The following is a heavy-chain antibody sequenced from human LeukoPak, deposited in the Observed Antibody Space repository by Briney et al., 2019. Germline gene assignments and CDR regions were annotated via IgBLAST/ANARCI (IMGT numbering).Heavy chain of an antibody. D-gene: IGHD4-17*01. V-gene: IGHV3-73*01. J-gene: IGHJ5*02. CDR1: GFTFSGST. CDR3: TSPHDYGDT. CDR2: IRSKTNNYAT. Sequence: QPGGSLRLSCVASGFTFSGSTMHWVRQASGKGLEWVGHIRSKTNNYATAYSASVKSRFIISRDDSKNTMYLQMNSLKTEDTAVYYCTSPHDYGDTWGQGTLVTVSS.